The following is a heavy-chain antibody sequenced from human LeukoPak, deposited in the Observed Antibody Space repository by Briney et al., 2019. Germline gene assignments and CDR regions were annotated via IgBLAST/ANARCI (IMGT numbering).Heavy chain of an antibody. Sequence: PSETLSLTCAVSGGSISSYYWSWIRQPPGKGLEWIGYMYYSGTINYNPSLKSRVTISVDTSKNQFSLKLSSVTPADTAMYYCARAWATDYFGYWGQGTLVTVSS. J-gene: IGHJ4*02. V-gene: IGHV4-59*01. CDR3: ARAWATDYFGY. CDR2: MYYSGTI. CDR1: GGSISSYY.